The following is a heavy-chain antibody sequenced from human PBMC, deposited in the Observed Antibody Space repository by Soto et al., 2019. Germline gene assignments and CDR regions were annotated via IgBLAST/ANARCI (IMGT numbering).Heavy chain of an antibody. CDR3: ARDREWVIFDS. J-gene: IGHJ4*01. Sequence: EVQLVESGGGLVQPGGSLRLSCAASGFTFSSYIMHWVRQTPGKGLVWVSRITTDGSTTTYADSVRGRFTISRDNAKNTLYLQMNSLSAEDTAVYYCARDREWVIFDSWGHGTLVTVSS. V-gene: IGHV3-74*01. CDR2: ITTDGSTT. D-gene: IGHD3-3*01. CDR1: GFTFSSYI.